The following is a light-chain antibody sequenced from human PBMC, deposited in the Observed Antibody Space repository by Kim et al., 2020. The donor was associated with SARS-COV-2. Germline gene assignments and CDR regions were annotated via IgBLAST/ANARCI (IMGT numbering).Light chain of an antibody. J-gene: IGKJ1*01. CDR3: QQYNKWPPWT. CDR2: GAS. CDR1: QSVNSN. V-gene: IGKV3-15*01. Sequence: EIVMTQSPATLSLSPGERATLSCRASQSVNSNLAWYQQKPGQAPRLLIYGASTRATGLPVRFSGSGSGTEFTLTISSLQSEDFAVYYCQQYNKWPPWTFGQGTKVDIK.